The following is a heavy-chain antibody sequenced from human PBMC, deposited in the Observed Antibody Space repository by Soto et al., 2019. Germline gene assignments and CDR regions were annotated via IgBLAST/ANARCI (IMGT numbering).Heavy chain of an antibody. V-gene: IGHV3-30*14. CDR2: TSYDGSYT. CDR3: ARGRGAATTPAEDLQH. D-gene: IGHD1-26*01. CDR1: GFTFSSYA. Sequence: QVQLVESGGGVVQPGRSLRLSCVASGFTFSSYAMHWVRQAPSKGLEWVAVTSYDGSYTYYADSVKGRFSTSRDNSKSTLYRQMYSPRSDDTALLFCARGRGAATTPAEDLQHWGHGTLVTVSS. J-gene: IGHJ1*01.